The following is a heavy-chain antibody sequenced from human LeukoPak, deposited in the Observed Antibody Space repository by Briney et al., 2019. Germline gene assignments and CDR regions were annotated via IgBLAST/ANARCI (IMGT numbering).Heavy chain of an antibody. Sequence: GGSLRLSCVASGFTFSSHWMSWVRQAPGKGLEWVANIWQEGSEKYYVDSVKGGFTISRDNTRNPLFLHTNSMRAEDTAVYFCARDQNLISWGLDYFDYWGQGTLVTVSS. CDR2: IWQEGSEK. V-gene: IGHV3-7*01. J-gene: IGHJ4*02. CDR3: ARDQNLISWGLDYFDY. D-gene: IGHD3-16*01. CDR1: GFTFSSHW.